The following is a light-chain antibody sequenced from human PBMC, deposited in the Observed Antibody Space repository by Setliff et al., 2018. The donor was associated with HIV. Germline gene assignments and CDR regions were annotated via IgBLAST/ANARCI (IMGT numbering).Light chain of an antibody. J-gene: IGLJ1*01. V-gene: IGLV3-1*01. CDR2: QDN. Sequence: SYELAQPPSVSVSPGQTASITCSGDTLGDKYACWYQQKPGQSPVLVIYQDNKRPSGIPARFSGSNSGNTATLTISGTQAMDEADYYCQAWDSSTRYVFGTGTKV. CDR1: TLGDKY. CDR3: QAWDSSTRYV.